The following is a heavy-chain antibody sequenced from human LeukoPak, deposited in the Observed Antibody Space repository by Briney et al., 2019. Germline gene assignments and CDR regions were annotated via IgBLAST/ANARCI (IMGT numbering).Heavy chain of an antibody. CDR1: GFTFSSYA. CDR2: ISGSGGST. D-gene: IGHD3-9*01. Sequence: GGSLRLSCSASGFTFSSYAMSWVRQAPGKGLEWVSAISGSGGSTYYADSVKGRFTISRDNSKNTLYLQMNSLRAEDTAVYYCAKFDILTGYSTPFEDWGQGTLVTVSS. V-gene: IGHV3-23*01. J-gene: IGHJ4*02. CDR3: AKFDILTGYSTPFED.